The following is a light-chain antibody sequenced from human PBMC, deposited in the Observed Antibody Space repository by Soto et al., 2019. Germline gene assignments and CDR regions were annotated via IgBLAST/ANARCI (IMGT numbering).Light chain of an antibody. J-gene: IGKJ2*01. CDR2: DAS. CDR1: QSVSSY. V-gene: IGKV3-11*01. CDR3: QQRSNWQT. Sequence: EIVLTQSPATLSLSPGERATLSCSASQSVSSYLAWYQQKPGQAPRLLIYDASNRATGIPARFSGSGSGTDFTLTISSLEPEDFAVYYCQQRSNWQTFGQGTKLEIK.